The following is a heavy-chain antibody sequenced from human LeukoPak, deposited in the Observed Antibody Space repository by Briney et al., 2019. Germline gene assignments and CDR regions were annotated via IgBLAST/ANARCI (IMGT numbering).Heavy chain of an antibody. Sequence: TSLTLSCAASGFTLTTYGIHRVRQAPGKGVEWVAVISYDGINKDYADSVKGRFTISRDISKNTVSLQMNNLRVEETAVYYCAKDRIGVATPKAYFDYWGQGTLVTVSS. CDR3: AKDRIGVATPKAYFDY. J-gene: IGHJ4*02. D-gene: IGHD6-19*01. CDR2: ISYDGINK. CDR1: GFTLTTYG. V-gene: IGHV3-30*18.